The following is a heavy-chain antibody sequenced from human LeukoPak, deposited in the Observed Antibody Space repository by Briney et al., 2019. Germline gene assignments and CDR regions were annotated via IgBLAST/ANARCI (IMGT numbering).Heavy chain of an antibody. Sequence: PSETLSLTCAVYGGSFSGYYWSWIRRPPGKGLEWIGGINHSGSTNYNPSLKSRVTISVDTSKNQFSLKVRSVTAADTAVYYCARGHVGSYAYYYYYGMDVWGQGTTVTVSS. D-gene: IGHD2-8*01. V-gene: IGHV4-34*01. CDR1: GGSFSGYY. CDR3: ARGHVGSYAYYYYYGMDV. CDR2: INHSGST. J-gene: IGHJ6*02.